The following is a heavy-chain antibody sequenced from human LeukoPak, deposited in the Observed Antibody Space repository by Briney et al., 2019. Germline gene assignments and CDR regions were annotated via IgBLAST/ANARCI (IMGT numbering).Heavy chain of an antibody. CDR1: GFTFDDYA. Sequence: GGSLRLSCAASGFTFDDYAMHWVRQAPGKGLEWVSGISWNSGSIGYADSVKSRFTISRDNAKNSLYLQMNSLRAEDTALYYCAKAGHWGQGTLVAVSS. V-gene: IGHV3-9*01. CDR3: AKAGH. J-gene: IGHJ4*02. CDR2: ISWNSGSI.